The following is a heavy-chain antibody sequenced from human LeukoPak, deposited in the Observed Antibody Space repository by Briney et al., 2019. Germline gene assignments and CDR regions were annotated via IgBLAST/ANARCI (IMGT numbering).Heavy chain of an antibody. CDR1: GFTFSSHA. CDR2: IWYDGSNK. J-gene: IGHJ4*02. CDR3: ARDRDLRFDY. Sequence: GGSLRLSCAASGFTFSSHALQWVGLDPGTGLEWVAVIWYDGSNKYYADSVKGRFTNSRDNSKHTLYLQMNSLRAEDTAVYYCARDRDLRFDYWGQGTLVTVSS. V-gene: IGHV3-33*08.